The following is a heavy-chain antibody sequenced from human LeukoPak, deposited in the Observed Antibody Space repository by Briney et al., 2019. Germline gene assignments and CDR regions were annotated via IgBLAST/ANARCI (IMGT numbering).Heavy chain of an antibody. D-gene: IGHD6-13*01. V-gene: IGHV4-59*08. CDR2: IYHTGSN. Sequence: SETLSLTCLVSSGSVSSYYWTWIRQPPGKGLEWIGYIYHTGSNNYSPSLKSRVTMYVDTSKNQLSLKLSSVTAADTAMYYCASARYTNSWYAVDIWGQGTMVTVSS. CDR1: SGSVSSYY. CDR3: ASARYTNSWYAVDI. J-gene: IGHJ3*02.